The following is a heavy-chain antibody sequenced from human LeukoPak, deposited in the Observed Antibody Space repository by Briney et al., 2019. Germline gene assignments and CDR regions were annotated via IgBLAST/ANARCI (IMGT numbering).Heavy chain of an antibody. CDR3: ARDVVGASCGFDY. V-gene: IGHV1-18*01. CDR1: GYPFTSNG. CDR2: IGADNANT. J-gene: IGHJ4*02. Sequence: ASVKVSCKASGYPFTSNGIRWVRQAPGQGLEWMGWIGADNANTKYAQKLQGRVTMTADTSTTTVYMELRSLRSDDTAVYYCARDVVGASCGFDYWGQGTLVTVSS. D-gene: IGHD1-26*01.